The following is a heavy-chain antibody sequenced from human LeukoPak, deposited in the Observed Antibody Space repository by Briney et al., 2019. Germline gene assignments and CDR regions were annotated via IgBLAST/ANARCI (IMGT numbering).Heavy chain of an antibody. Sequence: GSVKVSCKASGYTFTGYYMHWVRQAPGQGLEWMGWINPNSGGTNYAQKLQGRVTMTRDTSISTAYMELSRLRSDDTAVYYCARDPPYELDYDYWGQGTLVTVSS. CDR2: INPNSGGT. V-gene: IGHV1-2*02. J-gene: IGHJ4*02. CDR1: GYTFTGYY. CDR3: ARDPPYELDYDY. D-gene: IGHD1-1*01.